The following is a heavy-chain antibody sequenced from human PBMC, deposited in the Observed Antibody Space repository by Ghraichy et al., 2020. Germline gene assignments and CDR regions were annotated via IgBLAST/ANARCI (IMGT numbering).Heavy chain of an antibody. CDR3: ARDRAVIFWSGYYTRLDY. D-gene: IGHD3-3*01. V-gene: IGHV4-34*01. CDR1: GGSFSGYY. Sequence: GSLSLTCAVYGGSFSGYYWSWIRQPPGKGLEWIGEINHSGSTNYNPSLKSRVTISVDTSKNQFSLKLSSVTAADTAVYYCARDRAVIFWSGYYTRLDYWGQGTLVTVSS. J-gene: IGHJ4*02. CDR2: INHSGST.